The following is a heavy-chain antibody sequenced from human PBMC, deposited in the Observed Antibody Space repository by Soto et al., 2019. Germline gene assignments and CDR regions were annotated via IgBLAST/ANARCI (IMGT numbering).Heavy chain of an antibody. Sequence: PSQTLSLTCAISGDSVSSNSAAWNWIRQSPSRGLEWLGRTYYRSKWYNDYAVSVKSRITINPDTSKNQFSLQLNSVTPEDTAVFFFERGWNQYYYYSYMDVWGKGTTVTVSS. V-gene: IGHV6-1*01. CDR2: TYYRSKWYN. CDR3: ERGWNQYYYYSYMDV. D-gene: IGHD1-1*01. CDR1: GDSVSSNSAA. J-gene: IGHJ6*03.